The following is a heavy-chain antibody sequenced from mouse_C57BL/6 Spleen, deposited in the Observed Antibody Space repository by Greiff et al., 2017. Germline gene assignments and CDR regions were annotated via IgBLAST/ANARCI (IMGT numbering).Heavy chain of an antibody. D-gene: IGHD1-1*01. J-gene: IGHJ3*01. CDR2: IDPSDSYT. CDR3: ARIYGSSYDAWFAY. Sequence: QVQLQQPGAELVMPGASVKLSCKASGYTFTSYWMHWVKQRPGQGLEWIGEIDPSDSYTNYNQKFKGKSTLTVDKSSSTAYMQLSSLTSEDSAVYYCARIYGSSYDAWFAYWGQGTLVTVSA. V-gene: IGHV1-69*01. CDR1: GYTFTSYW.